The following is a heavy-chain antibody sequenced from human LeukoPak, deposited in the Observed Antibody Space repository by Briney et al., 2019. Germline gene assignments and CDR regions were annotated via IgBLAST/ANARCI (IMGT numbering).Heavy chain of an antibody. CDR2: ISYDGSTT. CDR3: ASAPYSSGWYYFDY. CDR1: GFTFSSYA. D-gene: IGHD6-19*01. Sequence: GGSLRLSCAASGFTFSSYAMHWVRQAPGKGLEWVALISYDGSTTDYVDSEKGRFTTSRDNSINTLYLQMDSLRPEDTAVYYCASAPYSSGWYYFDYWGQGTLVTVSS. V-gene: IGHV3-30*04. J-gene: IGHJ4*02.